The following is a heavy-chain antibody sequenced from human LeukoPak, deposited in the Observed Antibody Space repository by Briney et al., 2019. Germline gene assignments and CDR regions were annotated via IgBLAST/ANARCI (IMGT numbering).Heavy chain of an antibody. V-gene: IGHV3-15*01. CDR1: GFTFSNAW. J-gene: IGHJ4*02. D-gene: IGHD6-13*01. CDR3: ARSRGIAAAGMLDY. Sequence: GGSLRLSCAASGFTFSNAWMSWVRQAPGKGLEWVGRIKSKTDGGTTDYAAPVKGRFTISRDDSKNTLYLQMNSLRAEDTAVYYCARSRGIAAAGMLDYWGQGTLVTVSS. CDR2: IKSKTDGGTT.